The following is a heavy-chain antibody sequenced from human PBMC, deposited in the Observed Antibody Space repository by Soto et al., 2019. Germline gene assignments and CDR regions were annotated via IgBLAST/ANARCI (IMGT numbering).Heavy chain of an antibody. CDR2: INHSGST. D-gene: IGHD3-22*01. CDR1: GGSFSGYY. V-gene: IGHV4-34*01. J-gene: IGHJ4*02. Sequence: NPSETLSFTCAVYGGSFSGYYWSWIRQTPGKGLEWIGEINHSGSTNQNPSLKSRVTILVDTSKNQFSLKLRSVTAADTAVYYCARGIAMKVAVRDDPPDQYFFDYWGLGTLVTVSS. CDR3: ARGIAMKVAVRDDPPDQYFFDY.